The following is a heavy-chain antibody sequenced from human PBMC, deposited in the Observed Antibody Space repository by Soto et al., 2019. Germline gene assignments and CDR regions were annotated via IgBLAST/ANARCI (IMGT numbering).Heavy chain of an antibody. V-gene: IGHV1-69*13. D-gene: IGHD6-25*01. CDR3: ARAATTERYYFDY. CDR2: IIPIFGTA. Sequence: SVKVYCKASGGTFSSYAISWVRQAPGQGLGWMGGIIPIFGTANYAQKFQGRVTITADESTSTAYMELSSLRSEDTAVYYCARAATTERYYFDYWGQGTLVTVSS. CDR1: GGTFSSYA. J-gene: IGHJ4*02.